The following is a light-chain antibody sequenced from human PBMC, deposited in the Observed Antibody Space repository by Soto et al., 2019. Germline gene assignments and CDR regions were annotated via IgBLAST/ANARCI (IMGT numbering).Light chain of an antibody. CDR3: QQYGSSGT. Sequence: DIQMTQSPSSLSASIGDRVTFTCRASQSISIYLNWYQQKPGRAPRLLIYAATSLQSGVPSRFSGGGSGADFTLTVSSLQPEDFATYYCQQYGSSGTFGQGTKVDIK. V-gene: IGKV1-39*01. CDR1: QSISIY. CDR2: AAT. J-gene: IGKJ1*01.